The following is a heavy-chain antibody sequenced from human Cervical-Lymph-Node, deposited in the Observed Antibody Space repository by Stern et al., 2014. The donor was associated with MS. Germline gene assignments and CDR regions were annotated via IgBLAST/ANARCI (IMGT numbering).Heavy chain of an antibody. Sequence: EVQLVESGGGLVKPGESLRLSCAASGFTFSDHSMAWVRQAPGKGLEWVSFISRSSSYIYYADSVKGRFTISRDNAKNSVYLQMNSLSAEDTAVYYCAKVSDSQEAYTQYYYYYYGMDVWGRGTTVTVSS. CDR2: ISRSSSYI. CDR3: AKVSDSQEAYTQYYYYYYGMDV. D-gene: IGHD2-21*01. V-gene: IGHV3-21*01. J-gene: IGHJ6*02. CDR1: GFTFSDHS.